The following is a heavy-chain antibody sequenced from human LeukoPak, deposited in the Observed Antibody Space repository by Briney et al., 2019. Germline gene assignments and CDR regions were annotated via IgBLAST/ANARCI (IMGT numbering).Heavy chain of an antibody. CDR1: GFTFSSYG. Sequence: GGSLRLSCAASGFTFSSYGMHWVRQAPGKGLEGVAVIWYDGSNKYYADSVKGRFTISRDNSKNTLYLQMNSLRAEDTAVYYCARVADPFTGAYYFDYWGQGTLVIVSS. J-gene: IGHJ4*02. V-gene: IGHV3-33*01. D-gene: IGHD3-10*01. CDR3: ARVADPFTGAYYFDY. CDR2: IWYDGSNK.